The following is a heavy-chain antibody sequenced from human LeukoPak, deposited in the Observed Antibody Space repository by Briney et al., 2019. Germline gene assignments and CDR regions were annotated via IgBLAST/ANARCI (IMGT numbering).Heavy chain of an antibody. CDR3: ARDPPMYYYDEPGSRDAFDI. CDR1: GFTFSRYG. CDR2: IWYDGSNK. D-gene: IGHD3-22*01. Sequence: HSGGSLRLSCAASGFTFSRYGMHWVRQAPGKRLEWVAVIWYDGSNKYYAESVKGRFTISRDNPKNTLHLQMNSLRAEDTAVYYCARDPPMYYYDEPGSRDAFDIWGQGTMVTVSS. J-gene: IGHJ3*02. V-gene: IGHV3-33*01.